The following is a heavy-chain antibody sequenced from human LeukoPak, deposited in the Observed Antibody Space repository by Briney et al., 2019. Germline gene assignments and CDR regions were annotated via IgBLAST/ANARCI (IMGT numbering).Heavy chain of an antibody. V-gene: IGHV4-39*07. Sequence: SETLSLTCTVSGGSISSYYWGWIRQPPGKGLEWIGSIYHSGSTYYNPSLKSRVTISVDTSKNQFSLKLTSVTAADTAVYYCVRGPYGSGISNWFDPWGQGTQVIVSS. CDR2: IYHSGST. D-gene: IGHD3-10*01. J-gene: IGHJ5*02. CDR1: GGSISSYY. CDR3: VRGPYGSGISNWFDP.